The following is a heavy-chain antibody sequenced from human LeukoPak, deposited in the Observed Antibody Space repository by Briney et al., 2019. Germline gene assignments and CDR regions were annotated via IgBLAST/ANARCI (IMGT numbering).Heavy chain of an antibody. CDR3: ARRMENSGTGDY. D-gene: IGHD3-10*01. CDR2: LKQDGSEK. Sequence: GALRLSCAASGFPFSNAWMSWVRQAPGKGLEWVANLKQDGSEKYYVDSVKGRFTISRDNAKNSLYLQMNSLRAEDTAVYYCARRMENSGTGDYWGQGTLVTVSS. CDR1: GFPFSNAW. J-gene: IGHJ4*02. V-gene: IGHV3-7*01.